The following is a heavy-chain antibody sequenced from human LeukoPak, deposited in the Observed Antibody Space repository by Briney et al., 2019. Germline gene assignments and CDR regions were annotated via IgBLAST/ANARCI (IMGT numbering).Heavy chain of an antibody. CDR2: IWYDGSNK. Sequence: GRSLILSCAASGFTFSNYGMHWVRQAPGKGLEWVAVIWYDGSNKYYADSVKGRFIISRDNSKNTLYLQMNSLRAEDTAVYYCARGISGYYYFDYWGQGTLVTVSS. CDR3: ARGISGYYYFDY. J-gene: IGHJ4*02. D-gene: IGHD3-22*01. CDR1: GFTFSNYG. V-gene: IGHV3-33*01.